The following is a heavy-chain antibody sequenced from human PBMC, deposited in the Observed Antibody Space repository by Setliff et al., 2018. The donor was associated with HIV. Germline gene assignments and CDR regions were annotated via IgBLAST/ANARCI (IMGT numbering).Heavy chain of an antibody. J-gene: IGHJ4*02. V-gene: IGHV3-49*04. CDR1: GFTFGDYA. CDR2: VRSKLYGGTK. D-gene: IGHD7-27*01. Sequence: GGSLRLSCTTSGFTFGDYAMSWVRQAPGKGLEWDGFVRSKLYGGTKEYAASVKGRFSISRDDSKKIAFLQMDSLKTEDTALYFCARCFQVGKNYFDYWGRGTLVTVSS. CDR3: ARCFQVGKNYFDY.